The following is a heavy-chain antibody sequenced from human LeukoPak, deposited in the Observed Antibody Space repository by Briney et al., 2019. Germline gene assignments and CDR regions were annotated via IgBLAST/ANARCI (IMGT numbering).Heavy chain of an antibody. Sequence: GGSLRLSCAASGFTFSTFHMHWVRQAPGKGLVWVSRINDDGDSASYADSVKGRFTISRDNARNTLCLQMNSLRAEDTAVYYCARYGEPRFGPWGRGTLVTVSS. V-gene: IGHV3-74*01. J-gene: IGHJ5*02. D-gene: IGHD4-17*01. CDR2: INDDGDSA. CDR3: ARYGEPRFGP. CDR1: GFTFSTFH.